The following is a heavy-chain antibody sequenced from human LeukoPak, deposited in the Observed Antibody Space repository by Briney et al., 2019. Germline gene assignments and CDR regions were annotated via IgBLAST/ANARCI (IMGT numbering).Heavy chain of an antibody. CDR3: ARAGLDTAMVSLYFDY. Sequence: GGSLRLSCAASGLTFRTYAMSWVRQAPGKGLEWVSSISDSGGYTFYADSVKGRFTISRDNAKNSLYLQMNSLRAEDTAVYYCARAGLDTAMVSLYFDYWGQGTLVTVSS. D-gene: IGHD5-18*01. J-gene: IGHJ4*02. V-gene: IGHV3-23*01. CDR2: ISDSGGYT. CDR1: GLTFRTYA.